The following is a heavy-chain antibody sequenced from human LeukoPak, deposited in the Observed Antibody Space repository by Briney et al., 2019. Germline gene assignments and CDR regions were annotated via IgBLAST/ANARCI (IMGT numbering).Heavy chain of an antibody. CDR3: ARGRRDDCVWGSYRRDY. CDR2: INHSGST. Sequence: SETLSLTCAVYGGSFSGYYWSWIRQPPGKGLEWIGEINHSGSTNYNPSLKSRVTISVDTSKNQFSLKLSSVTAADTAVYYCARGRRDDCVWGSYRRDYWGQGTLVTVSS. CDR1: GGSFSGYY. D-gene: IGHD3-16*02. J-gene: IGHJ4*02. V-gene: IGHV4-34*01.